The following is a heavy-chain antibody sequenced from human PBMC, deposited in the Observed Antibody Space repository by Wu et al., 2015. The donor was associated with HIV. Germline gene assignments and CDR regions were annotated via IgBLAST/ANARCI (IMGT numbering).Heavy chain of an antibody. V-gene: IGHV1-18*01. CDR3: ARDVGWGLEY. CDR2: ISGYNGNT. Sequence: QVELVQPGAEVKKPGASVKVSCKASGYSFSSYGISWVRQAPGQGLEWMGWISGYNGNTNYAQKLQDRFTMTTDTSTTTVYMELRSLRSDDTAVYYCARDVGWGLEYWGQGTLVTVSS. D-gene: IGHD2-21*02. CDR1: GYSFSSYG. J-gene: IGHJ4*02.